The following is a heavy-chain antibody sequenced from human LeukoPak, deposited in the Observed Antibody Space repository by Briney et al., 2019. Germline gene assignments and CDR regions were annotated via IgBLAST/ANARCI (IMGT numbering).Heavy chain of an antibody. CDR3: AKADCGSTSCHPDY. Sequence: PGGSLRLSCAASGFTFSNYGMHWVRQAPGKGLEWVAVIAYDEINTNHADSVKGRFTVSRDNSKKTLFLQMHSLRAEDTAVYYCAKADCGSTSCHPDYWGQGTLVTVSS. J-gene: IGHJ4*02. CDR1: GFTFSNYG. D-gene: IGHD2-2*01. CDR2: IAYDEINT. V-gene: IGHV3-30*18.